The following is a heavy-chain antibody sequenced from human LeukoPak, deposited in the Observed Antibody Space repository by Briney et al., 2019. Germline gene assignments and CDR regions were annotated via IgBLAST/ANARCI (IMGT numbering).Heavy chain of an antibody. CDR1: GFTVSSNY. CDR3: ARVDYYDSSGYYYEP. J-gene: IGHJ5*02. Sequence: PGGSLRLXCAASGFTVSSNYMSWVRQAPGKGLEWVSVIYSGGSTYYADSVKGRFTISRDNSKNTLYLQMNSLRAEDTAVYYCARVDYYDSSGYYYEPWGQGTLVTVSS. CDR2: IYSGGST. V-gene: IGHV3-53*01. D-gene: IGHD3-22*01.